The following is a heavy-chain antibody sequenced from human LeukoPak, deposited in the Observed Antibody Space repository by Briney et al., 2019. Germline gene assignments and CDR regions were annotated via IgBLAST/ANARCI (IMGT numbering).Heavy chain of an antibody. Sequence: KPSQTLSLTCNVSGGSISNGDYYWSWIRQPPGKGLGWIGYIYYGGSAYYNPSLKSRVTISVDTSKNQFSLNLTSMTAADTAVYYCAREPGSSSWFDYWGQGTLVTVSS. CDR2: IYYGGSA. D-gene: IGHD6-13*01. CDR3: AREPGSSSWFDY. V-gene: IGHV4-30-4*08. CDR1: GGSISNGDYY. J-gene: IGHJ4*02.